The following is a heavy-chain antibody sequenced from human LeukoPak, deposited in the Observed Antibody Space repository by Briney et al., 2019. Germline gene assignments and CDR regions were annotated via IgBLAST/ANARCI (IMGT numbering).Heavy chain of an antibody. V-gene: IGHV3-23*01. D-gene: IGHD3-9*01. CDR1: GFTFSSYA. J-gene: IGHJ6*03. Sequence: GGSLRLSCAASGFTFSSYAMSWVRQAPGKGLEWVSAISGSGGSTYYADSVKGRFTISRDNSKNTLYLQMNSLRAEDTAVYYCAKANSGYDILTGYYPTTYYYYYMDVWGKGTTVTVSS. CDR2: ISGSGGST. CDR3: AKANSGYDILTGYYPTTYYYYYMDV.